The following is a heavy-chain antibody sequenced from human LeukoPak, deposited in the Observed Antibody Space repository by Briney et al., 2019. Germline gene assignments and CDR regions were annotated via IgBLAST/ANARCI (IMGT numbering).Heavy chain of an antibody. CDR1: GFTFDDYA. V-gene: IGHV3-9*01. Sequence: GGSLRLSCAASGFTFDDYAMHWVRQAPGTGLEWVSGISWNSGSIGYADSVKGRFTISRDNAKNSLYLQMNSLRAEDTALYYCAKDNYRYCSGGSCHGGFDPWGQGTLVTVSS. D-gene: IGHD2-15*01. CDR3: AKDNYRYCSGGSCHGGFDP. J-gene: IGHJ5*02. CDR2: ISWNSGSI.